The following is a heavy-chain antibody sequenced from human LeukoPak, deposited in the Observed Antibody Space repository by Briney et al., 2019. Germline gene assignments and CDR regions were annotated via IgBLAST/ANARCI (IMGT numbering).Heavy chain of an antibody. CDR3: AKWGAPIGSKASPPM. CDR1: GFTFSSYG. D-gene: IGHD2-15*01. Sequence: PGGSLRLSCAASGFTFSSYGMHWVRQAPGKGLEWVAFIRYDGSNKYYADSVKGRFTISRDNSNNTLYLQMSSLRPEDTAIYYCAKWGAPIGSKASPPMWGQGTMVTVSS. J-gene: IGHJ3*01. V-gene: IGHV3-30*02. CDR2: IRYDGSNK.